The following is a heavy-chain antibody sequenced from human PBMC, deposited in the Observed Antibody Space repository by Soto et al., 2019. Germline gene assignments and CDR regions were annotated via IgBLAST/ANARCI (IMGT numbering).Heavy chain of an antibody. J-gene: IGHJ3*02. CDR3: AKEEWLVLIGGAFDI. D-gene: IGHD6-19*01. V-gene: IGHV3-9*01. CDR1: GFTFDDYA. Sequence: EVQLVESGGGLVQPGRSLRLSCAASGFTFDDYAMHGVRQAPGKGLEWVSGISWNSGSIGYADSVKGRFTISRDNAKNSLYLQMNSLRAEDQALYYCAKEEWLVLIGGAFDIWGQGTMVTVSS. CDR2: ISWNSGSI.